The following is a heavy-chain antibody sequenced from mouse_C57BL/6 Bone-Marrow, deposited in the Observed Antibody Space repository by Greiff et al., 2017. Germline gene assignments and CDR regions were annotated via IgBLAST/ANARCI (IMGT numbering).Heavy chain of an antibody. CDR1: GYTFTSYW. CDR2: IDPSDSYT. D-gene: IGHD2-1*01. J-gene: IGHJ3*01. CDR3: AREGYYGKYGFAF. Sequence: VQLQQPGAELVMPGASVKLSCKASGYTFTSYWMHWVKQRPGQGLEWIGEIDPSDSYTNYNQKFKGKSTLTVDKSSSTAYMQISSLTSEDSAVYFCAREGYYGKYGFAFGGPGTLVTVSA. V-gene: IGHV1-69*01.